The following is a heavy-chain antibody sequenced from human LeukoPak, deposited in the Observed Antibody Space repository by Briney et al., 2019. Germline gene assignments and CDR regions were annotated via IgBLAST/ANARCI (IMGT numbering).Heavy chain of an antibody. V-gene: IGHV3-30-3*01. CDR3: ARSDYVGGSYPF. J-gene: IGHJ4*02. D-gene: IGHD3-16*01. CDR2: ISYDGSNE. CDR1: GFTFSNYA. Sequence: GGSLRLSCAASGFTFSNYAMHWVRQAPGKGLEWVAVISYDGSNEYYADSVKGRFTISRDNSKNTLYLQMNSLRAEDTAVYYCARSDYVGGSYPFGGQGTLVTVPS.